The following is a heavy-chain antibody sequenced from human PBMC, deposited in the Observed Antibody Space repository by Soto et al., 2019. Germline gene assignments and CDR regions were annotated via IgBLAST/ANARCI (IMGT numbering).Heavy chain of an antibody. V-gene: IGHV4-31*03. Sequence: KSSETLSLTCTVSGGSISSGGYYWSWIRQHPGKGLEWIGYIYYSGSTYYNPSLKSRVTISVDTSKNQFSLKLSSVTAADTAVYYCARVATPHYGLGANWFDPWGQGTLVTVSS. CDR2: IYYSGST. D-gene: IGHD3-10*01. J-gene: IGHJ5*02. CDR3: ARVATPHYGLGANWFDP. CDR1: GGSISSGGYY.